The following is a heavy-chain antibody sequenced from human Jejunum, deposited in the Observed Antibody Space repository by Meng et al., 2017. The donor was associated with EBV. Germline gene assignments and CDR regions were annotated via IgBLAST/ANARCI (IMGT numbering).Heavy chain of an antibody. CDR1: GFTFSSYS. V-gene: IGHV3-21*01. Sequence: EVQLVESGXXXXXPXXSXXLSCAASGFTFSSYSMNWVRQAPGKGLEWVPSISSSSNYIYYPDSVKGRFTISRDNAKNSLYLQMNSLRAEDTAVYYCARDAKTVTQYYFDYWGQGTLVTVSS. CDR2: ISSSSNYI. J-gene: IGHJ4*02. CDR3: ARDAKTVTQYYFDY. D-gene: IGHD4-17*01.